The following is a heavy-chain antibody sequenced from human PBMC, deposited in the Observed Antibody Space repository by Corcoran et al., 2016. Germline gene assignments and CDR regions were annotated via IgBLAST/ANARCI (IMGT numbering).Heavy chain of an antibody. CDR1: GDSVSSNSAA. V-gene: IGHV6-1*01. J-gene: IGHJ3*02. CDR2: TYYRSKWYN. Sequence: QVQLQQSGPGLGKPSQTLSLTCAISGDSVSSNSAAWNWIRQSPSRGLEWLGRTYYRSKWYNDYAVSVKSRITINPETSKNQIALQLNSVTTEDTAVYYSATLNPTVGAFDIWGQGTMVTVSS. D-gene: IGHD2-15*01. CDR3: ATLNPTVGAFDI.